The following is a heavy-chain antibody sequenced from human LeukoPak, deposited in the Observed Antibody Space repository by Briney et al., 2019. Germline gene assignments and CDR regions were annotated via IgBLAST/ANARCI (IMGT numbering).Heavy chain of an antibody. CDR1: GFTFSSYS. Sequence: GGSLRLSCAASGFTFSSYSMNWVRQAPGKGLEWVSSISSSSSYIYYADSVKGRFTISRDSAKNSLYPQMNSLRAEDTAVYYCAEHPGSYWGQGTLVTVSS. CDR2: ISSSSSYI. V-gene: IGHV3-21*01. CDR3: AEHPGSY. J-gene: IGHJ4*02. D-gene: IGHD2-21*01.